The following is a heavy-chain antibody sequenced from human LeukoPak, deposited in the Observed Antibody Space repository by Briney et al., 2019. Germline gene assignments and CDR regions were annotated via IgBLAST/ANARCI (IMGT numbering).Heavy chain of an antibody. CDR3: ARSYSSSWYRWFDP. J-gene: IGHJ5*02. D-gene: IGHD6-13*01. V-gene: IGHV4-4*07. CDR1: GGSISSYY. Sequence: PSETLSLTCTVSGGSISSYYWSWIRQPAGKGLEWIGRIYTSGSTNYNPSLKSRVTMSVDTSKNQFSLKLSSVTAADTAVYYCARSYSSSWYRWFDPWGQGTLVTVSS. CDR2: IYTSGST.